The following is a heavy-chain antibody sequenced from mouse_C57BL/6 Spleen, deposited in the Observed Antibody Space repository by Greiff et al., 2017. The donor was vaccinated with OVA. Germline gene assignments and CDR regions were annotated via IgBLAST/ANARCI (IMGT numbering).Heavy chain of an antibody. CDR2: IHPSDSDT. Sequence: QVQLKQPGAELVKPGASVTVSCKASGYTFTSYWMHWVKQRPGQGLEWIGRIHPSDSDTNYNQKFKGKATLTVDKSSSTAYMQLSSLTSEDSAVYYCAIYPLYYDYDWFAYWGQGTLVTVSA. CDR1: GYTFTSYW. J-gene: IGHJ3*01. CDR3: AIYPLYYDYDWFAY. V-gene: IGHV1-74*01. D-gene: IGHD2-4*01.